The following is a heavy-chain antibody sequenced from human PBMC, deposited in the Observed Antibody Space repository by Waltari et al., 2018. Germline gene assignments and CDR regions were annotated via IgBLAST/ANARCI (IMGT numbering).Heavy chain of an antibody. J-gene: IGHJ4*02. CDR3: ARRVLNMVQGVPFDY. V-gene: IGHV4-39*07. D-gene: IGHD3-10*01. CDR1: GGSISSSSYY. CDR2: IYYSGST. Sequence: QLQLQESGPGLVKPSETLSLTCTVSGGSISSSSYYWGWIRQPPGKGLEWIGSIYYSGSTYYNPSLKSRVTISVDTSKNQFSLKLSSVTAADTAVYYCARRVLNMVQGVPFDYWGQGTLVTVSS.